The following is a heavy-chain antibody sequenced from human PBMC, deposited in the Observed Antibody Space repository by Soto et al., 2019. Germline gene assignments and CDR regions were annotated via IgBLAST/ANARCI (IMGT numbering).Heavy chain of an antibody. CDR1: GFTFTTHW. J-gene: IGHJ4*02. CDR2: IRQDGGAQ. V-gene: IGHV3-7*03. Sequence: GAPLRLSWVASGFTFTTHWVSWVLKAPGKGLEWVANIRQDGGAQYYVDSVKGRFTISRDNAKNSVYLQLSNLRSDDTAVYYCEGASSRVSSVVAAYWGQGTLVTVSS. D-gene: IGHD2-15*01. CDR3: EGASSRVSSVVAAY.